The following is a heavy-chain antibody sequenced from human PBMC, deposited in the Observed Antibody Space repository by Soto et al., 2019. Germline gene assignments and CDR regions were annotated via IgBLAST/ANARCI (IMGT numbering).Heavy chain of an antibody. D-gene: IGHD2-2*01. CDR2: IYPGDSNT. CDR3: ARVGCLSTGGQHRYDY. V-gene: IGHV5-51*01. J-gene: IGHJ4*02. Sequence: EVQLVQSGAEVKKAGESLKISCKGSGYSFTYYWIAWVRQMPGKGLEWMGIIYPGDSNTRYSPSFQGQGTISADKSIRTACRQWSSLKAWTTAMYYCARVGCLSTGGQHRYDYWGQGTLVTVSS. CDR1: GYSFTYYW.